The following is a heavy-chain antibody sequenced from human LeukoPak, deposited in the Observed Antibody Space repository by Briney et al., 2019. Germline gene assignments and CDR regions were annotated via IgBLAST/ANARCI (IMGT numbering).Heavy chain of an antibody. CDR1: GFTFSSYG. J-gene: IGHJ5*02. V-gene: IGHV3-23*01. D-gene: IGHD3-10*01. Sequence: GGSLRLSCAASGFTFSSYGMSWVRQAPGKGLEWVSAISGSGGSTYYADSVKGRFTISRDNSKNTLYLQMDSLRAEDTAVYYCAKDRGLLWFGELLGWFDPWGQGTLVTVSS. CDR2: ISGSGGST. CDR3: AKDRGLLWFGELLGWFDP.